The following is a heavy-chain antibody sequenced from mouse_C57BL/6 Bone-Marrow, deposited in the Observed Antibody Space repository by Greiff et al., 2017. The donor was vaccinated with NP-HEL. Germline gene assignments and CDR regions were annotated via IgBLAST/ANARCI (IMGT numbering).Heavy chain of an antibody. CDR3: ARDGYYGSSLAWFAY. CDR1: GYSITSGYY. J-gene: IGHJ3*01. Sequence: VQLQQSGPGLVKPSQSLSLTCSVTGYSITSGYYWNWIRQFPGNKLEWMGYISYDGSNNYNPSLKNRISITRDTSKHQFFLKLNSVTTEDTATYYCARDGYYGSSLAWFAYWGQGTLVTVSA. D-gene: IGHD1-1*01. V-gene: IGHV3-6*01. CDR2: ISYDGSN.